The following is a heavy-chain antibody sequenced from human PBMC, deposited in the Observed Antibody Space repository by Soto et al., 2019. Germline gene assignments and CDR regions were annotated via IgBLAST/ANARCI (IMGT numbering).Heavy chain of an antibody. J-gene: IGHJ4*02. D-gene: IGHD2-2*02. Sequence: QVQLQESGPGLVKPSETLSLTCTVSGGSISNYYWSWIRQPPGKGLEWIAHISYSGLTNYNPSLKSRLTISLDTSKTQFSLKLRPVTAADTAVYYCARDPTYTDSSAFDFWGQGTLVTVSS. CDR1: GGSISNYY. CDR2: ISYSGLT. V-gene: IGHV4-59*01. CDR3: ARDPTYTDSSAFDF.